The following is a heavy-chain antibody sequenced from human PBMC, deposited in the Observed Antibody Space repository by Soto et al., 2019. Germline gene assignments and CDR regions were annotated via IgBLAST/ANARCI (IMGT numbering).Heavy chain of an antibody. V-gene: IGHV4-59*01. Sequence: PSETLSLTCTVSGGSISSYYWSWIRQPPGKGLDWIGCIYYSGSTNYNPFLKSRVTISVYTSKNHFSLKLSSVTAAXTDVYYCARAIPYYDSSGYDYRCQRNLVPVSS. CDR3: ARAIPYYDSSGYDY. D-gene: IGHD3-22*01. CDR2: IYYSGST. J-gene: IGHJ4*02. CDR1: GGSISSYY.